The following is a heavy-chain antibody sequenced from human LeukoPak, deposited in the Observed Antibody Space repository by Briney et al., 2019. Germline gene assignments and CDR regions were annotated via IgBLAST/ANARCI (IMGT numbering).Heavy chain of an antibody. CDR2: ISSSSSTI. V-gene: IGHV3-48*01. CDR3: ARGVAVAGTGFDY. Sequence: GGSLRLSCAASGFTFSSYWMSWVRQAPGKGLEWVSYISSSSSTIYYADSVKGRFTISRDNAKNSLYLQMNSLRAEDTAVYYCARGVAVAGTGFDYWGQGTLVTVSS. D-gene: IGHD6-19*01. CDR1: GFTFSSYW. J-gene: IGHJ4*02.